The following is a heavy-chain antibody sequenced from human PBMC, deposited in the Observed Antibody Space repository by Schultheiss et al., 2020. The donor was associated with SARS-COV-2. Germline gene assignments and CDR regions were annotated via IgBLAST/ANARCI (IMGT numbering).Heavy chain of an antibody. Sequence: SGPTLLKPTQTLTLTCTFSGFSLSTSGMCVSWIRQPPGKALEWLARIDWEDDKFYSASLKTRLTISKDTSKNQVVLTMTNMDPVDTATYYCARVFGGTYFDSWGQGTLVTVSS. J-gene: IGHJ4*02. D-gene: IGHD4-23*01. CDR1: GFSLSTSGMC. CDR3: ARVFGGTYFDS. V-gene: IGHV2-70*17. CDR2: IDWEDDK.